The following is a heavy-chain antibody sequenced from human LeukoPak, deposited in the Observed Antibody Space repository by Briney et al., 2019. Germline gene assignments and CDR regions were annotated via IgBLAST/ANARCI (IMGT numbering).Heavy chain of an antibody. CDR3: AKDLPITMVRGVNFDY. CDR1: GFTFSSYG. CDR2: ISYDGSNK. V-gene: IGHV3-30*18. Sequence: GGSLRLSCAASGFTFSSYGMHWVRQAPGKGLEWVAVISYDGSNKYYADSVKGRFTISRDNSKNTLYLQMNSLRAEDTAVYYCAKDLPITMVRGVNFDYWGRGTLVTVSS. D-gene: IGHD3-10*01. J-gene: IGHJ4*02.